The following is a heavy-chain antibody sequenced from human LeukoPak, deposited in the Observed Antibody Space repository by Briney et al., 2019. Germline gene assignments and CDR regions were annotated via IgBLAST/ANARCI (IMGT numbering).Heavy chain of an antibody. J-gene: IGHJ4*02. CDR2: ISSSGSTI. D-gene: IGHD6-13*01. CDR3: ARDHGYSSSWYEVGPEIDY. CDR1: GFTFSDCY. V-gene: IGHV3-11*04. Sequence: PGGSLRLSCAASGFTFSDCYMSWIRQAPGKGLEWVSYISSSGSTIYYADSVKGRFTISRDNAKNSLYLQMNSLRAEDTAVYYCARDHGYSSSWYEVGPEIDYWGQGTLVTVSS.